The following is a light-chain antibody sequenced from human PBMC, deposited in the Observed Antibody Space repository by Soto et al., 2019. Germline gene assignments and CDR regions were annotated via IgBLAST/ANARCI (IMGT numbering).Light chain of an antibody. Sequence: QSVLTQPPSASGTPGQGVTISCSGSTSNIGSNYVYWYQQLPGTAPKLLIYRNNQRPSGVPDRFSGSKSGTSASLATSGLRSDDEADYFCATWDDSLNGFYVFGTGNKVTVL. V-gene: IGLV1-47*01. CDR2: RNN. CDR3: ATWDDSLNGFYV. J-gene: IGLJ1*01. CDR1: TSNIGSNY.